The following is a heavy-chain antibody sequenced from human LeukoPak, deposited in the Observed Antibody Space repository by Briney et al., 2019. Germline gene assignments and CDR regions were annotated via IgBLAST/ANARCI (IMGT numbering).Heavy chain of an antibody. CDR3: ARQGPYYDILTGRFWGYYYYYMDV. D-gene: IGHD3-9*01. CDR2: IYTSGST. J-gene: IGHJ6*03. V-gene: IGHV4-4*09. CDR1: GGSISSYY. Sequence: SETLSLTCTVSGGSISSYYWSWIRQPPGKGLEWIGYIYTSGSTNYNPSLKSRVTISVDTSKNQFSLKLSSVTAADTAVYYCARQGPYYDILTGRFWGYYYYYMDVWGKGTTVTVSS.